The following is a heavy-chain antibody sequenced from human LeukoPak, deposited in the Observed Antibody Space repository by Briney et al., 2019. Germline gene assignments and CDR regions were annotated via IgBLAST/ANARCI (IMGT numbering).Heavy chain of an antibody. D-gene: IGHD3-10*01. V-gene: IGHV3-7*01. CDR1: GFTFSHDW. Sequence: GGSLRLSCAASGFTFSHDWMSWVRQAPGKGLEWVASIKQDGSGEHYVDSVKGRFTISRDNAKNSLYLQMNSLRTDDTAVYYCARDTYGSGGYNGYYGLDVWDQGTTVTVS. J-gene: IGHJ6*02. CDR3: ARDTYGSGGYNGYYGLDV. CDR2: IKQDGSGE.